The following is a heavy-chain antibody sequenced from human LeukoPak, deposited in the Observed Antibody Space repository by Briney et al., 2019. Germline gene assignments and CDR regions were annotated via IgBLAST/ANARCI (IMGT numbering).Heavy chain of an antibody. D-gene: IGHD1-1*01. V-gene: IGHV3-30*02. CDR3: AKPSFPMGYESPCDY. CDR2: IRYDGSNK. Sequence: GGSLRLSCAASGFTFSSYGMHWVRQAPGKGLEWVAFIRYDGSNKYYADSVKGRFTISRDNSKNTLYLQMNSLRAEDTAVYYCAKPSFPMGYESPCDYWGQGTLVTVSS. J-gene: IGHJ4*02. CDR1: GFTFSSYG.